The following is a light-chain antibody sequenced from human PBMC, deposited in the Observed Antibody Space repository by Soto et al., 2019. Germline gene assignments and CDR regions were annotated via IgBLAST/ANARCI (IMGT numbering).Light chain of an antibody. J-gene: IGLJ1*01. CDR1: SSDIGAYNY. CDR2: EVS. V-gene: IGLV2-8*01. Sequence: QSVLTQPPSASGSPGQSVTISCTGTSSDIGAYNYVSWYQQHPGKAPKFMIYEVSKRPSGVPDRFSGSKSGNTASLTVSGLQAEDEDDYYCSAYAGRYTFVFGTGTKVTVL. CDR3: SAYAGRYTFV.